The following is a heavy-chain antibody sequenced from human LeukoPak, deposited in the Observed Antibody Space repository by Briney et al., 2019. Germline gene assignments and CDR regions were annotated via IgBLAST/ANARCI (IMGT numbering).Heavy chain of an antibody. CDR1: GFTFCRFW. J-gene: IGHJ6*02. CDR2: IHSEGSIT. V-gene: IGHV3-74*01. CDR3: ARSLLGLEDV. D-gene: IGHD2/OR15-2a*01. Sequence: PRGSPRLPCAASGFTFCRFWMRWVRQARGKGLVWVSRIHSEGSITNYADSVKGRFTISRDNAKNTLYLQMNSLRVEDTAVYYCARSLLGLEDVWGQGTTVTVSS.